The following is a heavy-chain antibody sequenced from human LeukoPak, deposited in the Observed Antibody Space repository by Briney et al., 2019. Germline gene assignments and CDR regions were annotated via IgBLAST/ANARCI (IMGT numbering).Heavy chain of an antibody. D-gene: IGHD6-13*01. CDR1: GYTFTSYG. J-gene: IGHJ4*02. V-gene: IGHV1-18*01. CDR2: ISAYNGNT. CDR3: AIGTGSSSSWNHY. Sequence: GASVKVCCKASGYTFTSYGISWVRQAPGQGLEWMGRISAYNGNTNYAQKLQGRVTMTTDTSTSTVYMELRSLRSDDTAVYYCAIGTGSSSSWNHYWGQGTLVTVSS.